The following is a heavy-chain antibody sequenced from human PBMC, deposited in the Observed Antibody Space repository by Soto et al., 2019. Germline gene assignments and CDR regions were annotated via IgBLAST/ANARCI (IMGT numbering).Heavy chain of an antibody. Sequence: QAPLVQSGAEVRKPGASVKVSCKASGYSFSSYDINWVRQAPGQGLEWIGWMNPKDGNTGFAQKFQGRVTMTRNTAISTAYMELSSLTSEHTAMYYCARGPLYGDGIVVLNYYYKYIDVWGKGTTVTVSS. J-gene: IGHJ6*03. CDR2: MNPKDGNT. D-gene: IGHD2-21*01. V-gene: IGHV1-8*01. CDR1: GYSFSSYD. CDR3: ARGPLYGDGIVVLNYYYKYIDV.